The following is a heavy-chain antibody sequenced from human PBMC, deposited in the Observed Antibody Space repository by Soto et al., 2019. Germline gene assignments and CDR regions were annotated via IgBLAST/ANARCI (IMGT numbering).Heavy chain of an antibody. CDR2: IYYSGST. D-gene: IGHD1-26*01. CDR1: GGSISSYY. Sequence: TLSLTCTVSGGSISSYYWSWIRQPPGKGLEWIGYIYYSGSTNYNPSLKSRVTISVDTSKNQFSLKLSSVTAADTAVYYCVRGVGFDYWGQGTLVTVSS. CDR3: VRGVGFDY. V-gene: IGHV4-59*08. J-gene: IGHJ4*02.